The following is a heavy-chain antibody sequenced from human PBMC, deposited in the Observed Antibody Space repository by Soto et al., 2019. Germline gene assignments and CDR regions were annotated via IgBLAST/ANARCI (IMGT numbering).Heavy chain of an antibody. D-gene: IGHD4-17*01. Sequence: DSMKGRFTISRDNAKNSLYLQMNSLRAEDTAVYYCARENAYXDXNSFDYWGQGTLVTVSS. J-gene: IGHJ4*02. V-gene: IGHV3-7*01. CDR3: ARENAYXDXNSFDY.